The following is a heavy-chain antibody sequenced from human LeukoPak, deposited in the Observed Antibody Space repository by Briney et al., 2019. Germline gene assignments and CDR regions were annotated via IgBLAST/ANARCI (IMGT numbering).Heavy chain of an antibody. V-gene: IGHV3-33*06. Sequence: PGRSLRLSCAASGFTFSSYGMHWVRQAPGKGLEWVAVIWYDGSNKYYADSVKGRFTISRDNSKNTLYLQMNSLRAEDTAVYYCAKERGSSWYTAEYFQHWGQGTLVTVSS. CDR3: AKERGSSWYTAEYFQH. CDR2: IWYDGSNK. CDR1: GFTFSSYG. J-gene: IGHJ1*01. D-gene: IGHD6-13*01.